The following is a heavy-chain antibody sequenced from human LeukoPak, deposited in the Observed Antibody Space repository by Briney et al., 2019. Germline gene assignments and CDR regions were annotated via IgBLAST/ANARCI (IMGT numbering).Heavy chain of an antibody. CDR3: AKAVGYSGYDLGAGGLGY. D-gene: IGHD5-12*01. V-gene: IGHV3-23*01. J-gene: IGHJ4*02. Sequence: GGSLRLSCAASGFTFSSYAMSWVRQAPGKGLEWVSAISGSGGSTYYADSVKGRFTISRDNSKNTLYLQMNSLRAEDTAVYYCAKAVGYSGYDLGAGGLGYWGQGTLVTVSS. CDR2: ISGSGGST. CDR1: GFTFSSYA.